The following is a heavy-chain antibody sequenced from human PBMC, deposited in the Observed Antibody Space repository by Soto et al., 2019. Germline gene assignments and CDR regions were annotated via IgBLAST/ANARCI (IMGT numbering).Heavy chain of an antibody. Sequence: QVQLVESGGGVVQPGRCLRLSSAASGFTFSSYGMHWVRQAPGKGLEWVAVISYDGSNKYYADSVKGRFTISRDNSKNTLYLQMNSLRAEDTAVYYCAKQLGRGVVGAPNTYYYGMDVWSQGTTVTVSS. V-gene: IGHV3-30*18. D-gene: IGHD1-26*01. J-gene: IGHJ6*02. CDR2: ISYDGSNK. CDR3: AKQLGRGVVGAPNTYYYGMDV. CDR1: GFTFSSYG.